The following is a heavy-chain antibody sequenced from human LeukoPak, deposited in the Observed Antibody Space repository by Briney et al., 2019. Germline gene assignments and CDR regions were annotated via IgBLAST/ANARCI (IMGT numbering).Heavy chain of an antibody. Sequence: GGSLRLSCAASGFTFSNYWMSWVRQAPGKGLEWVANIKQDGSEKYYVDSVKGRFTISRDIAKNSLYLQMNSLRAEDTAVYYCARKAYGMDVWGKGITVTVSS. V-gene: IGHV3-7*03. CDR1: GFTFSNYW. J-gene: IGHJ6*04. CDR2: IKQDGSEK. CDR3: ARKAYGMDV.